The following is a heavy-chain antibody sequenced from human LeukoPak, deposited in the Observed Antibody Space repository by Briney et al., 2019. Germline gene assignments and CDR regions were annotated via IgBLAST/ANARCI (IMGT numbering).Heavy chain of an antibody. Sequence: SQTLSLTCAISGDSVSSNRAAWNWIRQSPSRGLEWLGRTYYRSKWYNNYALSVKSRVTINPDTSKNQFSLHLNSLTPEDTAVYYCAREPGAGSYYNYYYMDVWAKGTTVTVSS. V-gene: IGHV6-1*01. CDR1: GDSVSSNRAA. D-gene: IGHD3-10*01. CDR3: AREPGAGSYYNYYYMDV. J-gene: IGHJ6*03. CDR2: TYYRSKWYN.